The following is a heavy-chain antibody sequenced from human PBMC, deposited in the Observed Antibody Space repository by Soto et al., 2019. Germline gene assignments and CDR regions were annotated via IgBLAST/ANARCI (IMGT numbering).Heavy chain of an antibody. CDR1: GCSISSGDYY. V-gene: IGHV4-30-4*08. Sequence: PXETLSLTCTVAGCSISSGDYYWSWIRQPPGKGLEWIGYIYYSGSTYYNPSLKSRVTISVDTAKNQFSLKLSSVTAADTAVYDWDRDGRPGSYIDYDYCGMDVWGQGTTVTVSS. CDR2: IYYSGST. J-gene: IGHJ6*02. D-gene: IGHD1-26*01. CDR3: DRDGRPGSYIDYDYCGMDV.